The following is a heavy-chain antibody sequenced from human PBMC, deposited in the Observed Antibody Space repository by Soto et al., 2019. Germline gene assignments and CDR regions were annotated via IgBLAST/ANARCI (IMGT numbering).Heavy chain of an antibody. CDR3: ARDTGKNFPFDY. J-gene: IGHJ4*02. CDR2: IIPIFGTA. CDR1: GGTFSSYA. V-gene: IGHV1-69*13. Sequence: ASVKVSCKASGGTFSSYAISWVRQAPGQGLEWMGGIIPIFGTANYAQKFQGRVTITADESTSTAYMEMSSLRSEDTAVYYCARDTGKNFPFDYGGQGPVVTVSS.